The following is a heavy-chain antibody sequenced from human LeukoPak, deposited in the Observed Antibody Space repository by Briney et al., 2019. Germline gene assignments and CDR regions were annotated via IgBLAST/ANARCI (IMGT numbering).Heavy chain of an antibody. J-gene: IGHJ4*02. D-gene: IGHD3-10*01. Sequence: GGSLRLSCAASGFTFSSYAMSWVRQAPGKGLEWVSAISGSGGSTYYADSVKGRFTISRDNSKNTLYLQMNSLRAQDTAVYYCAKDQTMVRGVIDNWGQGTLVTVSS. CDR2: ISGSGGST. CDR3: AKDQTMVRGVIDN. V-gene: IGHV3-23*01. CDR1: GFTFSSYA.